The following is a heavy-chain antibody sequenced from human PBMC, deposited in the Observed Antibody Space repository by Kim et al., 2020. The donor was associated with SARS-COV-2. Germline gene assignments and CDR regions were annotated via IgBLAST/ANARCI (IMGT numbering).Heavy chain of an antibody. CDR3: ARAYYDILTGYYPYYFEY. V-gene: IGHV4-59*01. D-gene: IGHD3-9*01. CDR2: IYYSGST. Sequence: SETLSLTCTVSGGSISSYYWSWIRQPPGKGLEWIGYIYYSGSTNYNPSLKSRVTISVDTSKNQFSLKLSSVTAADTAVYYCARAYYDILTGYYPYYFEYWGQGTLVTVSS. J-gene: IGHJ4*02. CDR1: GGSISSYY.